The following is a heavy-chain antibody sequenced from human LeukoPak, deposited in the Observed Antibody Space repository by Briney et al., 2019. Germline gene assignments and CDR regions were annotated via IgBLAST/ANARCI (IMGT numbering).Heavy chain of an antibody. D-gene: IGHD5-24*01. CDR1: GGSISSSSYY. Sequence: PSETLSLTCTVSGGSISSSSYYWGWIRQPPGKGLEWIGSIYYSGSTYYNPSLKSRVTISVDTSKNQFSLKLSSVTAADTAVYYCAREYMATIKGANWFDPWGQGTLVTVSS. V-gene: IGHV4-39*07. J-gene: IGHJ5*02. CDR3: AREYMATIKGANWFDP. CDR2: IYYSGST.